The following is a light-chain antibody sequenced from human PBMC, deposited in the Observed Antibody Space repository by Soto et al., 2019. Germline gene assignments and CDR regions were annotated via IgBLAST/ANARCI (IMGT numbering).Light chain of an antibody. CDR1: QSIGNY. V-gene: IGKV3-11*01. J-gene: IGKJ3*01. CDR2: ATS. CDR3: QERSSWPFT. Sequence: EVVLPQSPATLSLSPGEGATLSCRASQSIGNYLAWYQQKPGQAPRLLIYATSNSATGIPARFSRSGSGTDYTLTTSSLETEDFEVYYGQERSSWPFTFGPGTKVDIK.